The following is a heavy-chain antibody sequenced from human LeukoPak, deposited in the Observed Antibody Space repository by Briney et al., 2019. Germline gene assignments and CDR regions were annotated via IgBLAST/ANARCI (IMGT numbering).Heavy chain of an antibody. V-gene: IGHV1-46*01. Sequence: ASVKVSCKASGYTFTSYYMHWVRQAPGQGREWMGIINPSGGITSSAQKFQGRVTMTKDTSTSTVYMELSSLRAEYTAVYYCARETKMVAVAGNDYWAQGTLVTVSS. CDR2: INPSGGIT. CDR3: ARETKMVAVAGNDY. D-gene: IGHD6-19*01. CDR1: GYTFTSYY. J-gene: IGHJ4*02.